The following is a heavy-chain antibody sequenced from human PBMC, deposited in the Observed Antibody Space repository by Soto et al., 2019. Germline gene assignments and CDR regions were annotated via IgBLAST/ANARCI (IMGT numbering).Heavy chain of an antibody. J-gene: IGHJ5*02. V-gene: IGHV3-7*01. D-gene: IGHD3-3*01. CDR1: GFTFSSYW. CDR2: IKQDGSEK. CDR3: ARGVAIFPNWFDP. Sequence: GGSLRLSCAASGFTFSSYWMSWVRQAPGKGLEWVANIKQDGSEKYYVDSVKGRFTISRDNAKNSLYLQMNSLRAEDTAVYYCARGVAIFPNWFDPWGQGTLVTVSS.